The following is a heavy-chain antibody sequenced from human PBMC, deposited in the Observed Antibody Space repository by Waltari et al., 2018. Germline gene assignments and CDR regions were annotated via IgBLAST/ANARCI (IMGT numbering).Heavy chain of an antibody. Sequence: QVQLQQWGAGLLKPSETLSLTCAVYGGSFSGYYWSWIRQPPGKGLEWIGEINHNGSTNYNPSLKSRVTISVDTSKNQFSLKLSSVTAADTAVYYCATNYDSSGQDYAFDIWGQGTMVTVSS. D-gene: IGHD3-22*01. CDR2: INHNGST. CDR3: ATNYDSSGQDYAFDI. J-gene: IGHJ3*02. CDR1: GGSFSGYY. V-gene: IGHV4-34*01.